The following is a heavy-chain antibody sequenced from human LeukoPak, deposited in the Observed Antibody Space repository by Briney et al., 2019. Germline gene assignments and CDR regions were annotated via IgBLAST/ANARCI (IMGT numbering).Heavy chain of an antibody. CDR2: ISYDGSNK. D-gene: IGHD6-19*01. V-gene: IGHV3-30*18. CDR3: AKALTSGWYLDAFNI. J-gene: IGHJ3*02. Sequence: GGSLRPSCAASGFTFSSCGMHGVRQAPGKGLEGVEVISYDGSNKYYADSVKGRFTISRDNSKNTLFLEMNSLRAEDTAVYYCAKALTSGWYLDAFNIWGQGTMVTVSS. CDR1: GFTFSSCG.